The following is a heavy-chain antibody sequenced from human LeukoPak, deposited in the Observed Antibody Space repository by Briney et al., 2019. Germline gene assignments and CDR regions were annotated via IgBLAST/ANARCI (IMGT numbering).Heavy chain of an antibody. CDR1: GFTFSSYA. V-gene: IGHV3-23*01. J-gene: IGHJ4*02. D-gene: IGHD3-3*01. Sequence: GGSLRLSCAASGFTFSSYAMSWVRQAPGNGLEWVSAISGSGGSTYYADSVKGRFTISRDNSKNTLYLQMNSLRAEDTAVYYCAKAYYDFWSGYSNYFDYWGQGTLVTVSS. CDR2: ISGSGGST. CDR3: AKAYYDFWSGYSNYFDY.